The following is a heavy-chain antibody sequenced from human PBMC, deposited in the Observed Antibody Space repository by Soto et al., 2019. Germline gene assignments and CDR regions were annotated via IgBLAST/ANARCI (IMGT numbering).Heavy chain of an antibody. CDR3: AKSDYFHTSGSLYGLDV. J-gene: IGHJ6*02. Sequence: GESLKISCQASGDTFSSFWIAWVRQVPEKGLEWMGAINLDDSDTTYSPSFQGQVTISADKSLNTAYLQWNSLKASDTAIFFCAKSDYFHTSGSLYGLDVWGQGTTVTVS. D-gene: IGHD3-22*01. CDR2: INLDDSDT. V-gene: IGHV5-51*01. CDR1: GDTFSSFW.